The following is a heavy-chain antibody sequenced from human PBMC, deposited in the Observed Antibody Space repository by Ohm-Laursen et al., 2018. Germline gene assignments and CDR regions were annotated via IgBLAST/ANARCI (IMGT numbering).Heavy chain of an antibody. CDR1: GFAFGDYT. Sequence: SLRLSCTASGFAFGDYTLSWVCQAPGKGLEWVGFIRSKVFGGTIECAASMKGRFNISRDDSKSMAFMQMNSLKTEDTAVYYCTRDGTYYYDSSGYYYVGAYYYGMDVWGQGTTVTVSS. CDR2: IRSKVFGGTI. V-gene: IGHV3-49*04. J-gene: IGHJ6*02. D-gene: IGHD3-22*01. CDR3: TRDGTYYYDSSGYYYVGAYYYGMDV.